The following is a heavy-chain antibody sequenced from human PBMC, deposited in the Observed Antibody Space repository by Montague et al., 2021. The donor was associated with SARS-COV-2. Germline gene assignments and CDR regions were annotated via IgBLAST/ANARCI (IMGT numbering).Heavy chain of an antibody. CDR1: GFSFSSYG. CDR3: AKDHQNYYGSGSYYNYYYNGMDV. D-gene: IGHD3-10*01. J-gene: IGHJ6*02. Sequence: SLRLSCAASGFSFSSYGMHWVRQAPGKGLEWVAATWYDGSNKYYADSVKGRFTISRDNFKNTLSLQMNSLRAEDTAVYYCAKDHQNYYGSGSYYNYYYNGMDVWGQGTTVTVSS. V-gene: IGHV3-33*06. CDR2: TWYDGSNK.